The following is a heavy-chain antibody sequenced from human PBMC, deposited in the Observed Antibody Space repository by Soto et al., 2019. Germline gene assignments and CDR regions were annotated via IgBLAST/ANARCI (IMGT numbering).Heavy chain of an antibody. Sequence: SVKFSCKASGGTFSSYAISWVRHAPGQGLEWMGGIVPIFGTANYAQKFQVRVTITADEYPRTAYMELRSLRSEETAVYYCARVGYGDYLPYYYGMDVWGQGTTVTVSS. CDR1: GGTFSSYA. J-gene: IGHJ6*02. CDR3: ARVGYGDYLPYYYGMDV. D-gene: IGHD4-17*01. V-gene: IGHV1-69*13. CDR2: IVPIFGTA.